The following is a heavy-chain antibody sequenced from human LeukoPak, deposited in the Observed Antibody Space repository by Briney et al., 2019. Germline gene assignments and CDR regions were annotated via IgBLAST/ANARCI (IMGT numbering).Heavy chain of an antibody. CDR1: GSSISTGGYY. Sequence: KPSETLSLTCTVSGSSISTGGYYWSWIRQHPGRGLEWIGYIYYSGSTYYNPSLRSRVTISVDTSKNQFSLKLSSVTAADTAVYYCARELYSNYVYYGMDVWGQGTTVTVSS. CDR3: ARELYSNYVYYGMDV. J-gene: IGHJ6*02. CDR2: IYYSGST. V-gene: IGHV4-31*03. D-gene: IGHD2-2*02.